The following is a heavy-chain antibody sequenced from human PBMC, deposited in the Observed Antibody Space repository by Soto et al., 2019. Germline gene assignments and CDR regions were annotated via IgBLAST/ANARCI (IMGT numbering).Heavy chain of an antibody. CDR3: ARDLCYGSGSYYTHSYFDY. Sequence: SETLSLTCTVSGGSISSGGYYWSWIRQHPGKGLEWIGYIYYSGSTYYNPSLKSRVTISVDTSKNQFSLKLSSVTAADTAVYYCARDLCYGSGSYYTHSYFDYWGQGTLVTVSS. CDR2: IYYSGST. CDR1: GGSISSGGYY. V-gene: IGHV4-31*03. D-gene: IGHD3-10*01. J-gene: IGHJ4*02.